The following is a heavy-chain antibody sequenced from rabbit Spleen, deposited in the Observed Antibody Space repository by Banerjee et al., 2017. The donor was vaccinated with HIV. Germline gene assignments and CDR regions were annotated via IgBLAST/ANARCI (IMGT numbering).Heavy chain of an antibody. V-gene: IGHV1S40*01. Sequence: QSLEESGGDLVKPGASLTLTCTASGFSFSSTDHMCWVRQAPGKGLEWIACIHAGSSGSTDYASWAKGRFTISKTSSTTVTLQLNSLTAADTATYFCARGYSAYNWANDLWGQGTLVTVS. CDR3: ARGYSAYNWANDL. CDR2: IHAGSSGST. J-gene: IGHJ3*01. CDR1: GFSFSSTDH. D-gene: IGHD7-1*01.